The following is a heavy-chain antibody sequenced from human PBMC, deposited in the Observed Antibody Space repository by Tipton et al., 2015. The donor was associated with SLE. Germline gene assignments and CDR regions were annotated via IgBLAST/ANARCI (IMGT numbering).Heavy chain of an antibody. D-gene: IGHD5-24*01. CDR2: IGWDGTKT. Sequence: SLRLSCAASGFTFDDYGMSWVRQGPGQAPEWVAGIGWDGTKTGYADSLKGRVTISRDNPKNSLYLQMNRLRVEDTALYYCARGSSFSGYNYLEYWGQGTLVTVSS. J-gene: IGHJ4*02. CDR3: ARGSSFSGYNYLEY. V-gene: IGHV3-20*04. CDR1: GFTFDDYG.